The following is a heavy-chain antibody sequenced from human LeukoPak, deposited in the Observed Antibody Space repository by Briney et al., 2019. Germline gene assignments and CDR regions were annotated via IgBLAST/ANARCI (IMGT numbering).Heavy chain of an antibody. Sequence: ASVKVSCKASGYTFTGYYMHWVRQAPGQGLEWMGWINPNSGGTNYAQKFQGRVTMTRDTSISTAYMELSRLRSDDTAVYYCARGPWPRATTADYWGQGTLVTVSS. D-gene: IGHD1-26*01. CDR3: ARGPWPRATTADY. J-gene: IGHJ4*02. V-gene: IGHV1-2*02. CDR1: GYTFTGYY. CDR2: INPNSGGT.